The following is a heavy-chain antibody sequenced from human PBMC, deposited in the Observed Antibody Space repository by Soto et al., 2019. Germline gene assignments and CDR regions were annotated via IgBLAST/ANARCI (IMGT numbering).Heavy chain of an antibody. Sequence: EVQLVESGGGLVQPGGSLRLSCAASGFTFSSYSMNWVRQAPGKGLEWVSYISSSSSTIYYADSVKGRFTISRDNAKNSLYLQMNSLSDEDTAVYYCARGVYSYGYPFGYWGQGTLVTVSS. J-gene: IGHJ4*02. CDR3: ARGVYSYGYPFGY. CDR1: GFTFSSYS. CDR2: ISSSSSTI. V-gene: IGHV3-48*02. D-gene: IGHD5-18*01.